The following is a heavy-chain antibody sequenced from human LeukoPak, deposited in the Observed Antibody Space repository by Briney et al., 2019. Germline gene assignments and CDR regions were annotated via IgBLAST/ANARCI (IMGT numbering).Heavy chain of an antibody. CDR2: ISSSRNTI. CDR3: ARAYSTYHMDV. Sequence: GGSLRLSCAASGFTFSDYSMNWVRQAPGKGLQWASFISSSRNTIYYADSVKGRFTISRDNAENSLYLQMNSLRAEDTAVYYCARAYSTYHMDVWGKGTTVTVSS. J-gene: IGHJ6*03. V-gene: IGHV3-48*01. D-gene: IGHD4-11*01. CDR1: GFTFSDYS.